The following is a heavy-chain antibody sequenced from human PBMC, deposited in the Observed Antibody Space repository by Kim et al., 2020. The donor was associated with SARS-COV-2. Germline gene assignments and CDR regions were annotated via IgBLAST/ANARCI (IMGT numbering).Heavy chain of an antibody. Sequence: GGSLRLSCAASGFIFSNAWMSWVRQAPGKGLEWVGRIKGKTDGGTTDYAAPVKGRFTISRDNSKNTLYLEMNSLKTEDTAKYHCTTDTNGLYCSSTSCYSAYGMDVWGQGATVTVAS. V-gene: IGHV3-15*01. CDR3: TTDTNGLYCSSTSCYSAYGMDV. J-gene: IGHJ6*02. CDR1: GFIFSNAW. CDR2: IKGKTDGGTT. D-gene: IGHD2-2*02.